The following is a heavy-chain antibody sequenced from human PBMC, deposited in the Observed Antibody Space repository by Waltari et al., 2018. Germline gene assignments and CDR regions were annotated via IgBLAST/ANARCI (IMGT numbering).Heavy chain of an antibody. CDR3: ARTDGLRCPDY. Sequence: EVQLVQSGGEVKKPGDSLKISCKASGYTFTNYWIGWVRQTPGKGLEWIGVIWPGDSDTRYSPSFQGQVTISVDKSINTVFLQWSSPKASDTAVYYCARTDGLRCPDYWGQGTLVTVSS. CDR1: GYTFTNYW. V-gene: IGHV5-51*01. D-gene: IGHD4-17*01. J-gene: IGHJ4*02. CDR2: IWPGDSDT.